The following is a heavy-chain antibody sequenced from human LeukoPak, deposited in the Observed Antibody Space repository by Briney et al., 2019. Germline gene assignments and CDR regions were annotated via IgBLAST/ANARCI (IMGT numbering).Heavy chain of an antibody. CDR2: INQDESKK. CDR3: ARDHAYRADY. D-gene: IGHD2-2*01. Sequence: GGSLRLSCAASGFTFSNDWMCWVRQAPGKGLEWVANINQDESKKYYADSVKGRFTISRDNAKNSLYLQMSSLTAEDAAIYYCARDHAYRADYWGQGTLVTVSS. J-gene: IGHJ4*02. V-gene: IGHV3-7*01. CDR1: GFTFSNDW.